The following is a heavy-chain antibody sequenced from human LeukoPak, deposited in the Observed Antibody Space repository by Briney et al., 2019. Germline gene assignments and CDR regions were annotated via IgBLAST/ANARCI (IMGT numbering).Heavy chain of an antibody. CDR3: ATDRKVGTWDPRFDY. V-gene: IGHV1-18*01. CDR2: ISAYNGNT. CDR1: GYTFTSYG. D-gene: IGHD4-23*01. Sequence: ASVKVSCKASGYTFTSYGISWVRQAPGQGLEWMGWISAYNGNTNYAQKLQGRVTMTTDTSTSTAYMELRSLRSDDTAVYYCATDRKVGTWDPRFDYWGQGTLVTVSS. J-gene: IGHJ4*02.